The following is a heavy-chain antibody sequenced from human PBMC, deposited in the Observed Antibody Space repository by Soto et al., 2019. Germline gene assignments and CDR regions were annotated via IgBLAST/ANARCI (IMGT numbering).Heavy chain of an antibody. CDR2: ISGSGGRS. J-gene: IGHJ4*02. Sequence: GGSLRLSCAASGFPFSNYAMTWVRPDPGKGLEWVSGISGSGGRSYYADSVKGRFTISRDNSKSTLYLQMNSLRAEDTAVYYCAKAYFVWSSEQPYYFDYWGQGTLVTVSS. CDR3: AKAYFVWSSEQPYYFDY. V-gene: IGHV3-23*01. CDR1: GFPFSNYA. D-gene: IGHD3-16*01.